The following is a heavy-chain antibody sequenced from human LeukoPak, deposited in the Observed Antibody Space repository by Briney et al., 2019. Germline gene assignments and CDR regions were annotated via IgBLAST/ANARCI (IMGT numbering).Heavy chain of an antibody. CDR3: ARVLVGGSYYEKWHAFDI. CDR2: IYYSGST. Sequence: NSSETLSLTCTVSGGSISSGDYYWSWIRQPPGKGLEWIGYIYYSGSTYYNPSLKSRVTISVDTSKNQFSLKLSCVTAADTAVYYCARVLVGGSYYEKWHAFDIWGQGTMVTVSS. CDR1: GGSISSGDYY. V-gene: IGHV4-30-4*08. D-gene: IGHD1-26*01. J-gene: IGHJ3*02.